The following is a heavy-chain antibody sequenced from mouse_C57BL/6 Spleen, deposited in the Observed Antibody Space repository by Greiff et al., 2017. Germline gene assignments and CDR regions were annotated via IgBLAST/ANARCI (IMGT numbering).Heavy chain of an antibody. CDR3: ARGGGFDY. D-gene: IGHD1-1*02. J-gene: IGHJ2*01. CDR2: IDPSDSYT. V-gene: IGHV1-50*01. Sequence: VQLQQSGAELVKPGASVKLSCKASGYTFTSYWMQWVKQRPGQGLEWIGEIDPSDSYTNYNQKFKGKATLTVDTSSSTAYMQLSSLTSEDSAVYYCARGGGFDYWGQGTTLTVSS. CDR1: GYTFTSYW.